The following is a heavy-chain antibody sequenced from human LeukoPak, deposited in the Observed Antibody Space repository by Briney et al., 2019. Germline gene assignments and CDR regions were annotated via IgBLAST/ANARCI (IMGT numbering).Heavy chain of an antibody. CDR1: GYTFTGYY. Sequence: GASVKVSCKTSGYTFTGYYMHWLRQAPGQGLEWMGWIDPNSGGTNYAQKFQGRVTMTRDTSITTAYMELSRLRSDDTAVYYCAPTAVAENYYFDYWGQGTLVTVSS. J-gene: IGHJ4*02. CDR3: APTAVAENYYFDY. V-gene: IGHV1-2*02. CDR2: IDPNSGGT. D-gene: IGHD4-11*01.